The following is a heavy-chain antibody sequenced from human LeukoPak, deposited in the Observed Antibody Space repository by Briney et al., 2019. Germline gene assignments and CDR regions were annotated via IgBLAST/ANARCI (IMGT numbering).Heavy chain of an antibody. D-gene: IGHD3-3*01. Sequence: TGGSLRLSCAASGFTFSSYWMSWVRQAPGKGLEWVANIKQDGSEKYYVDSVKGRFTISRDNAKNSLYLQMNSPRAEDTAVYYCARAITIFGVVKGSGYFQHWGQGTLVTVSS. CDR3: ARAITIFGVVKGSGYFQH. V-gene: IGHV3-7*01. J-gene: IGHJ1*01. CDR1: GFTFSSYW. CDR2: IKQDGSEK.